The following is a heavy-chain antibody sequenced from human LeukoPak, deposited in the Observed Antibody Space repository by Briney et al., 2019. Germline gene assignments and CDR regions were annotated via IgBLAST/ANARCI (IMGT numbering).Heavy chain of an antibody. CDR2: LSGSGNST. D-gene: IGHD6-19*01. J-gene: IGHJ4*02. V-gene: IGHV3-23*01. CDR1: GFTLSSYA. CDR3: AKDLGARSSGWYDY. Sequence: GGSLRLSCAASGFTLSSYAMNWVRQAPGKGLEWVSTLSGSGNSTYYADSVKGRFTISRDNSKNTLSLQMNNLGAEDTAVYYCAKDLGARSSGWYDYWGQGTLVTVSS.